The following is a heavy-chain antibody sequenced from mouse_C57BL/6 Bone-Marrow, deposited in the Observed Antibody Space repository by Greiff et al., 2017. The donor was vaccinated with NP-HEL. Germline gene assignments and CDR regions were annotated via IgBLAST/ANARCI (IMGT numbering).Heavy chain of an antibody. CDR2: IYPGSGST. CDR1: GYTFTSYW. J-gene: IGHJ1*03. V-gene: IGHV1-55*01. CDR3: ARSEYYGSFWYFDV. Sequence: QVQLQQSGAELVKPGASVKMSCKASGYTFTSYWITWVKQRPGQGLEWIGDIYPGSGSTNYNEKLQSKATLTVDTSSSTAYMQLSSLTSEDSAVYSCARSEYYGSFWYFDVWGTGTTVTVSS. D-gene: IGHD1-1*01.